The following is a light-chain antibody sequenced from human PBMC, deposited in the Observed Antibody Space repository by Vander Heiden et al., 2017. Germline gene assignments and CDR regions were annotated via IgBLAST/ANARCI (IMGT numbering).Light chain of an antibody. CDR1: QGISNY. CDR3: QKHNSALGYT. CDR2: AAS. Sequence: DIQMTQSPSSLSASVGDRVTITCRASQGISNYLAWYQQKPGKVPKLLIYAASTLQSGVPSRFSGSGYGTDFTLTISSRQPEDVATYYCQKHNSALGYTFGQGTKLEIK. J-gene: IGKJ2*01. V-gene: IGKV1-27*01.